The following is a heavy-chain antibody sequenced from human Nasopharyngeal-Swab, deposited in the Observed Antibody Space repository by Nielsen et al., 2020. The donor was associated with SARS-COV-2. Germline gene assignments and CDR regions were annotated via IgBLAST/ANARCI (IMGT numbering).Heavy chain of an antibody. V-gene: IGHV4-59*08. CDR1: GASITTYY. J-gene: IGHJ4*02. D-gene: IGHD2-2*01. CDR2: IYYDGST. CDR3: ARLTSLSGALDY. Sequence: SETLSLTCTVSGASITTYYWNWIRQPPGKGLEWIGYIYYDGSTSYNPSLKSRVTTSLDTSKKQFSLKLASVTAADTAVYYCARLTSLSGALDYWGQGTLVTVSS.